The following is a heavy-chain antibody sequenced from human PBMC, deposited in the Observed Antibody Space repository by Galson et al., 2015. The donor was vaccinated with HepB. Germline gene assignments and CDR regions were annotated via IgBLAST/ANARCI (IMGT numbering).Heavy chain of an antibody. V-gene: IGHV3-11*01. J-gene: IGHJ6*03. D-gene: IGHD4-17*01. CDR2: ISNSGSTI. CDR3: ARGAITVTSEGYCYFYYMDV. CDR1: GFTFSDFY. Sequence: SLRLSCAASGFTFSDFYMSWIRQAPGKGLEWVSYISNSGSTIYYADSVKGRFTISRDNAKNSLYLQMNSLRAEDTAVYYCARGAITVTSEGYCYFYYMDVWGKGTTVTVSS.